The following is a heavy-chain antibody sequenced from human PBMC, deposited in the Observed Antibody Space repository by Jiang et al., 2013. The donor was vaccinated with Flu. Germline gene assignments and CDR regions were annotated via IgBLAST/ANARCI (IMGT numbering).Heavy chain of an antibody. J-gene: IGHJ5*02. CDR2: INHSGSI. Sequence: LKPSETLSLTCAVYGGSVEIYYWSWFRQSPGKGLEWIGEINHSGSITSNSSLKTRVTMSLDTSKNHFSLKLASVTAADTAVYYCARGRLSDRSRAPFDPWGQGSLVVVSP. V-gene: IGHV4-34*01. D-gene: IGHD2-21*02. CDR3: ARGRLSDRSRAPFDP. CDR1: GGSVEIYY.